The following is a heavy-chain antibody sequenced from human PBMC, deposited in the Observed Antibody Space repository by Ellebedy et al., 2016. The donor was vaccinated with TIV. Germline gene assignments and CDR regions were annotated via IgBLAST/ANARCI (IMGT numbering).Heavy chain of an antibody. D-gene: IGHD3-16*01. V-gene: IGHV3-30*01. Sequence: GESLKISCAASGFTFSSYAMHWVRQAPGKGLEWVAAISHDGSNEHYADSVKGRFTISRDSSKNTLYLQMNSLKPEDTAVYYCVKGAYPVPTVMAVWGQGTTVIVSS. J-gene: IGHJ6*02. CDR1: GFTFSSYA. CDR2: ISHDGSNE. CDR3: VKGAYPVPTVMAV.